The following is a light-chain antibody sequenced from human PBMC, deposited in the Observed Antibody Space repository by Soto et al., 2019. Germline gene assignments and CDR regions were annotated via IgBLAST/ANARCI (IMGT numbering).Light chain of an antibody. CDR1: QSVSIY. J-gene: IGKJ4*01. Sequence: EIVLTQSPGTLSLSPGDRATLSCRASQSVSIYLAWYQQKPGQAPRLLIYDASNRVTGIPARFSGSGSGTDFTLTISSLEPEDFAVYYCRQRVDWLTFGGGTKLEIK. CDR2: DAS. CDR3: RQRVDWLT. V-gene: IGKV3-11*01.